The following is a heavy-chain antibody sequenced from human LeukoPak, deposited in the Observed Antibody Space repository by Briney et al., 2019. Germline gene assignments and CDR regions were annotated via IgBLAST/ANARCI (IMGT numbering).Heavy chain of an antibody. CDR1: GVSISDYY. V-gene: IGHV4-59*01. D-gene: IGHD3-9*01. CDR3: ARRTYYDTLTGYNYWYFDL. Sequence: SATLSLTCTVSGVSISDYYWSWVRQPPGKGLEWIGYIYYTGSTDYNPSLKSRVTMSVDTSKNQFSLNLRSVTATDTAVYYCARRTYYDTLTGYNYWYFDLWGRGTLVTVSS. J-gene: IGHJ2*01. CDR2: IYYTGST.